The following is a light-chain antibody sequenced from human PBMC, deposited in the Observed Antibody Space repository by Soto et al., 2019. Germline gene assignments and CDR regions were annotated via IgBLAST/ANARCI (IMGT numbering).Light chain of an antibody. V-gene: IGKV3-11*01. Sequence: EIVFTQSPATLPLPPREQAALSCTARPSVSHFLARDRQELGQAPRLLTYGAFNRATVIPARFSGSGSGTDFTLTISSLEPEDSAIYYCQQRNIWPPVTFGQGTRLEIK. CDR3: QQRNIWPPVT. J-gene: IGKJ5*01. CDR2: GAF. CDR1: PSVSHF.